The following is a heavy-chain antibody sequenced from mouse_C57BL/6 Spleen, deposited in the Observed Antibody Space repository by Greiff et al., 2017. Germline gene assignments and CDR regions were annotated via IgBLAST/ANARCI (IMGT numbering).Heavy chain of an antibody. CDR1: GFTFSSYA. Sequence: EVKLVESGGGLVKPGGSLKLSCAASGFTFSSYAMSWVRQTPEKRLEWVATISDGGSYTYYPDNVKGRFTITRDTAKNNLYLQMSHLKSDDTDLYYCARGTVTRYLDVWGTGTTVTVSS. D-gene: IGHD2-2*01. CDR3: ARGTVTRYLDV. CDR2: ISDGGSYT. V-gene: IGHV5-4*03. J-gene: IGHJ1*03.